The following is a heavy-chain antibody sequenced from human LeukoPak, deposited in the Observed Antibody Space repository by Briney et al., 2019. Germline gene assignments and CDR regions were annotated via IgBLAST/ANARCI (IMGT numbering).Heavy chain of an antibody. J-gene: IGHJ6*02. CDR3: AKGGFIVVVPAASLDDMDV. D-gene: IGHD2-2*01. CDR1: GFTFSSYA. V-gene: IGHV3-23*01. CDR2: ISGSGGST. Sequence: PGGSLRLSCAASGFTFSSYAMSWVRQAPGKGLEWVSAISGSGGSTYYADSVKGRFTISRDNSKNTLYLQMNSLRAEDTAVYYCAKGGFIVVVPAASLDDMDVWGQGTTVTVSS.